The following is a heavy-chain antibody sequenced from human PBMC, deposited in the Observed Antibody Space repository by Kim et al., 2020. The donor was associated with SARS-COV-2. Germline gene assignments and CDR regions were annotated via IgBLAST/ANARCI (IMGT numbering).Heavy chain of an antibody. CDR1: GFTFGDFA. V-gene: IGHV3-9*01. CDR2: LSWNSGVI. Sequence: GGSLRLSCAASGFTFGDFAMHRVRQVPGKGLEWVSGLSWNSGVIGYADSVKVRFTISRHNAENSLYLQMNSLRAEDTAFYYCAKDLVSSSFRAFHIWGQGTRVTVSS. CDR3: AKDLVSSSFRAFHI. J-gene: IGHJ3*02. D-gene: IGHD6-6*01.